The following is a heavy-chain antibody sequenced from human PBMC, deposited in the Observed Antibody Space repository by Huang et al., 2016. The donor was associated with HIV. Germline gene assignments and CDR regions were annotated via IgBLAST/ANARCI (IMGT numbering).Heavy chain of an antibody. CDR3: ARDPFIKAFDI. J-gene: IGHJ3*02. CDR2: RREDSGQK. V-gene: IGHV3-7*01. CDR1: DFDFSSYW. Sequence: EVQLVESGGGLVQPGGSLRLSCAACDFDFSSYWMMWLRQVPGKGLEWVDSRREDSGQKDYLDSVKGRFIIARDNPKKSLYRQMNNLRAEDAAVYYCARDPFIKAFDIWGQGTLVTVSS.